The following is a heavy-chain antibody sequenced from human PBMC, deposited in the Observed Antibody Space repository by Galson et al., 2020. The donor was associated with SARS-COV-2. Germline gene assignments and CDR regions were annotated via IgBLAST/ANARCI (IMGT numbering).Heavy chain of an antibody. CDR1: GFTFSSYA. CDR2: ISGSGSST. V-gene: IGHV3-23*01. J-gene: IGHJ4*02. Sequence: GGSLRLSCAASGFTFSSYAMSWVRQAPGKGLEWVSSISGSGSSTYYADSVKGRFTISRDNSKNTLYLQMDSLRAEDTAVYYCAKNGGSTRYYFDYWGQGTLVTVSS. D-gene: IGHD2-2*01. CDR3: AKNGGSTRYYFDY.